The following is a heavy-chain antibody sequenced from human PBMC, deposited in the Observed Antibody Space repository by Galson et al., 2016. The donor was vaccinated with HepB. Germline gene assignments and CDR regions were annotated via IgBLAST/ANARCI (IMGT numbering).Heavy chain of an antibody. Sequence: SVKVSCKAFGYTFATYGFNWVRQAPGQGLEWMGWISAFNGNTNYLPKLQGRVTMTTDASTSTAFMELRSLRSDDTAVYYCARTDEGTPIGKDVWGQGTTIIVSS. J-gene: IGHJ6*02. V-gene: IGHV1-18*01. CDR3: ARTDEGTPIGKDV. CDR1: GYTFATYG. CDR2: ISAFNGNT. D-gene: IGHD1/OR15-1a*01.